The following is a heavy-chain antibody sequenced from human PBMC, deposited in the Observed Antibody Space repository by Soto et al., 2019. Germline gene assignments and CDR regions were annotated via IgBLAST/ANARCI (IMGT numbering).Heavy chain of an antibody. CDR3: ARDLNDYGELGLDS. CDR1: GFTFSRYG. V-gene: IGHV3-33*01. CDR2: IWYDGSYK. Sequence: QVQLVESGGGVVQPGRSLRLSCVTSGFTFSRYGMHWVRQAPGKGLEWVTLIWYDGSYKNYADSVKGRFTISRDNSKNTLYLQMNSLRAEDTAVYYCARDLNDYGELGLDSWGQGTLVTVSS. J-gene: IGHJ5*01. D-gene: IGHD4-17*01.